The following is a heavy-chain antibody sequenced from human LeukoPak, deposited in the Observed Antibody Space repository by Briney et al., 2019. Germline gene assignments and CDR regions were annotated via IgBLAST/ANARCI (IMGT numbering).Heavy chain of an antibody. V-gene: IGHV1-46*01. CDR2: INPSGGST. D-gene: IGHD3-22*01. CDR3: ARDERITMIVDY. Sequence: ASVKVSCKASGYTFTSYYMHWVRQAPGQGLEWMGIINPSGGSTSYAQKFQSRVTMTRDTSTSTVYMELSSLRSEDTAVYYCARDERITMIVDYWGQGTLVTVSS. J-gene: IGHJ4*02. CDR1: GYTFTSYY.